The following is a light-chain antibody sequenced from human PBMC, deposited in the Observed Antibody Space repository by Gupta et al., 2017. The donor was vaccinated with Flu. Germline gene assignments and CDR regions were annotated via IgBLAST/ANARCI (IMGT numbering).Light chain of an antibody. CDR3: QQFDSYPLT. J-gene: IGKJ4*01. V-gene: IGKV1-9*01. Sequence: PSFLSASVGDRVTITCRASQGLDNSLAWYQQKPGEPPQLLIYAVSSLQSGVPSRFSGSGSGTDFTLTISSLQPEDFATYYCQQFDSYPLTFGGGTKVEI. CDR2: AVS. CDR1: QGLDNS.